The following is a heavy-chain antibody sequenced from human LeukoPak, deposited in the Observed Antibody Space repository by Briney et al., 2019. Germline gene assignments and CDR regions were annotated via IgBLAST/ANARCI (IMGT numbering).Heavy chain of an antibody. CDR2: IYTSGST. CDR1: GGSISSGSYY. D-gene: IGHD6-13*01. CDR3: VRSSSWGLFDY. V-gene: IGHV4-61*02. Sequence: SETLSLTCTVSGGSISSGSYYWSWIRQPAGEGLEWIGRIYTSGSTNYNPSLKSRVTISVDTSKNQFSLKLSSVTAADTAVYYCVRSSSWGLFDYWGQGTLVTVSS. J-gene: IGHJ4*02.